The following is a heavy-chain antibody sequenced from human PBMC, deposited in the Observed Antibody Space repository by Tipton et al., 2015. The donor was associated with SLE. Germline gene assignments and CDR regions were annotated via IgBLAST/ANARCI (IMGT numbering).Heavy chain of an antibody. CDR1: GGSINTYF. CDR2: IYYSGST. D-gene: IGHD6-19*01. Sequence: TLSLTCTVSGGSINTYFWSWVRQPPGKGLEWLGHIYYSGSTDYNPSLKSRVTIPVDRSKSQFSLDLSSVTAADTAVYYCARQVAGVDYYYFMDVWGNGTTVTVSS. CDR3: ARQVAGVDYYYFMDV. J-gene: IGHJ6*03. V-gene: IGHV4-59*01.